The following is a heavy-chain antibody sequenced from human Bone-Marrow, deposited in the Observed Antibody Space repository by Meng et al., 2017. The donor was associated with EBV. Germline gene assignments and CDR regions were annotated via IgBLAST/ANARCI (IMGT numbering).Heavy chain of an antibody. CDR3: SRDLAGADDY. V-gene: IGHV3-74*01. J-gene: IGHJ4*02. Sequence: GQRVEAGGALVRPGGSLRLSCAASGFPFSRYWMHWVRQAPGQGLMWVSRLNEDGGVTDYADSVKGRFTISRDNARNTLYLQMNNLRAEDTATYFCSRDLAGADDYWGQGTLVTVSS. D-gene: IGHD1-14*01. CDR2: LNEDGGVT. CDR1: GFPFSRYW.